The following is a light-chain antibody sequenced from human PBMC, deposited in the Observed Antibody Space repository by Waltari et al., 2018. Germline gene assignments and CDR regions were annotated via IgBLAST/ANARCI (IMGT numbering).Light chain of an antibody. Sequence: VVMTQSPLSLPVTLGQPASISCKSIQSLVHSDGNTYLKWCQQRPGQSPRRLFYKVSDRDSGVPDRFSGSVSGTDFTLKISRVGAEDVGVYYCRKGTHLLRTFGQGTKVEIK. V-gene: IGKV2-30*02. CDR2: KVS. CDR1: QSLVHSDGNTY. CDR3: RKGTHLLRT. J-gene: IGKJ1*01.